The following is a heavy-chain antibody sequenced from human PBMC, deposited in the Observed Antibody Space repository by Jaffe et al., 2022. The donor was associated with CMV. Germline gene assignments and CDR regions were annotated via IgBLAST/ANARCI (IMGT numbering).Heavy chain of an antibody. D-gene: IGHD4-17*01. CDR2: ISWNSGSI. V-gene: IGHV3-9*01. CDR1: GFTFDDYA. CDR3: AKDRRGYGDYTFDY. J-gene: IGHJ4*02. Sequence: EVQLVESGGGLVQPGRSLRLSCAASGFTFDDYAMHWVRQAPGKGLEWVSGISWNSGSIGYADSVKGRFTISRDNAKNSLYLQMNSLRAEDTALYYCAKDRRGYGDYTFDYWGQGTLVTVSS.